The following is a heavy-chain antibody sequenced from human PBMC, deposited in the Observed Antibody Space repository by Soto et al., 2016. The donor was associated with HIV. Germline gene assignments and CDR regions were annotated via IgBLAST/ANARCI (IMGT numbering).Heavy chain of an antibody. J-gene: IGHJ4*02. CDR2: INNDGSGT. V-gene: IGHV3-74*01. CDR3: VRDLMTEFNIRPTNDY. D-gene: IGHD3-3*01. Sequence: EGQLVESGGALVQPGRSLRLSCAASGFTFKTSWMHWVRQSPGKGLMWVSHINNDGSGTNYADSVKGRFTVSRDNAKNTLYLQMNRLRADDTAAYYCVRDLMTEFNIRPTNDYWGQGTMVTVSS. CDR1: GFTFKTSW.